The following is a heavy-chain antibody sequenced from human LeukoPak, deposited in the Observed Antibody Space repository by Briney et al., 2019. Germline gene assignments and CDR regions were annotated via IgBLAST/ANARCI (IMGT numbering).Heavy chain of an antibody. CDR2: IYYSGST. CDR1: GGSFSGYY. V-gene: IGHV4-59*01. J-gene: IGHJ4*02. Sequence: PSETLSLTCAVYGGSFSGYYWSWIRQPPGKGLEWIGYIYYSGSTNYNPSLKSRVTISVDTSKNQFSLKLSSVTAADTAVYYCARGWYGDYGDYWGQGTLVTVSS. CDR3: ARGWYGDYGDY. D-gene: IGHD2-15*01.